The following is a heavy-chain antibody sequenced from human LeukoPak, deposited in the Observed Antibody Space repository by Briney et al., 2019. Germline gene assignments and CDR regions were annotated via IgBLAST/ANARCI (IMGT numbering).Heavy chain of an antibody. J-gene: IGHJ6*03. D-gene: IGHD5-18*01. CDR2: MNHRGST. CDR3: ARLLGYSYGVSYHYYYMDV. CDR1: VRSFSVCY. Sequence: SEPLSLTCAVYVRSFSVCYWRWIRHSPGGGGEWIGEMNHRGSTNYNPSCKRRVPIPVDTSKNQFSLKLSSVTAADTAVYYCARLLGYSYGVSYHYYYMDVWGKGTTVTISS. V-gene: IGHV4-34*01.